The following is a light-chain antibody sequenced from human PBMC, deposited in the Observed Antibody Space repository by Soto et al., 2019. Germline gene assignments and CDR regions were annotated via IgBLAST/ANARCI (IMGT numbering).Light chain of an antibody. Sequence: EIVMTQSPGTLSVSPGERATLSCRASESVDRYLAWYQQKPGQAPRLLIYGASTRATGVLARFSGSGSGTEVTLTISSLQSEDFAVYFCQQCSEWPLIAFGQVTRLEAK. CDR3: QQCSEWPLIA. CDR2: GAS. J-gene: IGKJ5*01. V-gene: IGKV3-15*01. CDR1: ESVDRY.